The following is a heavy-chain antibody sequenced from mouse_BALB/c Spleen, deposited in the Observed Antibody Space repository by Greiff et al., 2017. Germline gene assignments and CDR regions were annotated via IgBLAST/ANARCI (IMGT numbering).Heavy chain of an antibody. J-gene: IGHJ2*01. V-gene: IGHV14-3*02. CDR2: IDPANGNT. Sequence: VQLKESGAELVKPGASVKLSCTASGFNIKDTYMHWVKQRPEQGLEWIGRIDPANGNTKYDPKFQGKATITADTSSNTAYLQLSSLTSEDTAVYYCARYGNYDYWGQGTTLTVSS. CDR3: ARYGNYDY. D-gene: IGHD2-1*01. CDR1: GFNIKDTY.